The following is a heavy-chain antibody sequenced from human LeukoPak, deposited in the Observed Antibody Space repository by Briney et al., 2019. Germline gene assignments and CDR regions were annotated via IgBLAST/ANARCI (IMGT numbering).Heavy chain of an antibody. D-gene: IGHD4-17*01. V-gene: IGHV4-31*03. CDR1: GGSISSGGYY. J-gene: IGHJ3*02. CDR3: ARDSDAGLRDAFDI. Sequence: SQTLSLTCTVSGGSISSGGYYWSWIRQHPGKGLEWIGYIYYSGSTYYNPSLKSRVTISVDTSKNQFSLKLSSVTAADTAVYYRARDSDAGLRDAFDIWGQGTMVTVSS. CDR2: IYYSGST.